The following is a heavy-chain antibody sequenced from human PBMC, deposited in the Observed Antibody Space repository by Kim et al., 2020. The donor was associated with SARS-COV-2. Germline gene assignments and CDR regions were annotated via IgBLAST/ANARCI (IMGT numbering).Heavy chain of an antibody. CDR3: TRHPLDYLDS. D-gene: IGHD2-2*03. J-gene: IGHJ4*02. V-gene: IGHV3-48*03. Sequence: YYADPEKGRFTISRDNTKKSMDLQLNSLSAEDTAVYYCTRHPLDYLDSWGQGTLVTVSS.